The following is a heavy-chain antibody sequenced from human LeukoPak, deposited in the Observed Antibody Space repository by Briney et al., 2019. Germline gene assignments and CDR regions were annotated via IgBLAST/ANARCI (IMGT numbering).Heavy chain of an antibody. CDR1: GGSISSSSYY. V-gene: IGHV4-39*01. CDR3: ARHWHQLVSCVFNI. J-gene: IGHJ3*02. CDR2: IYYTGST. D-gene: IGHD1-1*01. Sequence: TSETLSLTCTVSGGSISSSSYYWGWIRQPPGKGLEWIGSIYYTGSTYYNLSLKSRVTISVDTSKNQFFLKLNSVTAADTAVYYCARHWHQLVSCVFNIWGQGTMVTVSS.